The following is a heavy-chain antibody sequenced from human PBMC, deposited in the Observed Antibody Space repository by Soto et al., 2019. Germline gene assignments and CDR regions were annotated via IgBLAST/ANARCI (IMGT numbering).Heavy chain of an antibody. J-gene: IGHJ6*02. D-gene: IGHD3-16*02. V-gene: IGHV3-30*18. CDR2: ISYDGSNK. CDR3: AKLIVGNYYYGMDV. Sequence: QVQLVESGGGVVQPGRSLRLSCAASGFTFSSYGMLWVRQAPGKGLEWVAVISYDGSNKYYADSVKGRFTISRDNSKNTLYLQMNSLRAEDTAVYYCAKLIVGNYYYGMDVWGQGTTVTVSS. CDR1: GFTFSSYG.